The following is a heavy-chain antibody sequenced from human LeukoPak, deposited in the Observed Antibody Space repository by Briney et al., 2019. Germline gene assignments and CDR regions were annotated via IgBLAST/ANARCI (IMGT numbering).Heavy chain of an antibody. D-gene: IGHD3-3*01. CDR3: AREDSPYDFWSGYYRGHLYYYYYMDV. J-gene: IGHJ6*03. CDR2: MQYDGIDR. Sequence: GGSLRLSCAASGFRFSDYGMHWVRQSAGKGLEWVAFMQYDGIDRFYGDSVKGRFTISRDNSKNTMYLQMNSLRPEDTAVYYCAREDSPYDFWSGYYRGHLYYYYYMDVWGKGTTVTVSS. CDR1: GFRFSDYG. V-gene: IGHV3-30*02.